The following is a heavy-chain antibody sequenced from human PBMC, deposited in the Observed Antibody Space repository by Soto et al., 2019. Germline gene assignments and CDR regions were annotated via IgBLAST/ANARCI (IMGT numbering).Heavy chain of an antibody. J-gene: IGHJ4*02. CDR1: GLTFTSSA. Sequence: QIQLVQSGPEVKKPGTSVKVSCKAAGLTFTSSAVQWVRQARGQRLEWMGWIVVGSGNTNYAPRFQERVTITRDMSTSTVYMELSSLTSEDTAVYYCAELPTNSPSLNYWGQGTLVTVSS. CDR2: IVVGSGNT. D-gene: IGHD2-8*01. V-gene: IGHV1-58*01. CDR3: AELPTNSPSLNY.